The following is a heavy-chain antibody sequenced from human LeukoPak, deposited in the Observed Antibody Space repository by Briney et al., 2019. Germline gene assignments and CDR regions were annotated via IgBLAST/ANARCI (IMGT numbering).Heavy chain of an antibody. V-gene: IGHV3-74*01. D-gene: IGHD6-6*01. J-gene: IGHJ4*02. CDR1: RFTFSVHW. Sequence: PGGSLRLSCAASRFTFSVHWMHWVRQAPGKGLEWVSRINPDESDKAYADSVKGRFTISRDNSKNTLYLQMNSLRAEDTAVYYCAKDLVRGSSYYFDYWGQGTLVTVSS. CDR3: AKDLVRGSSYYFDY. CDR2: INPDESDK.